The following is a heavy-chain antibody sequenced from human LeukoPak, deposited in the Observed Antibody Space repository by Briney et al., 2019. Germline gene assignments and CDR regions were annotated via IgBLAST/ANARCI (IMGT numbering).Heavy chain of an antibody. D-gene: IGHD5-12*01. V-gene: IGHV1-24*01. CDR3: ATICQFGGNYYYFDP. CDR2: FDPEEGEI. J-gene: IGHJ5*02. CDR1: GNSLNELS. Sequence: PEASVKVSCKLSGNSLNELSIHWVRQAPGKGLDWMGGFDPEEGEIVYSQSFQGRVTVTEDRSTNTAYLELSSLRSEDAAVYYCATICQFGGNYYYFDPWGQGTLVTVSS.